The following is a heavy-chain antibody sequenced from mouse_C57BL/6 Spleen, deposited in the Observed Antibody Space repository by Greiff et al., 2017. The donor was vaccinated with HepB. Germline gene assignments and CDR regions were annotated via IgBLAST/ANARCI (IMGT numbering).Heavy chain of an antibody. D-gene: IGHD1-1*01. Sequence: EVHLVESGPELVKPGASVKISCKASGYSFTGYYMHWVKQSSEKSLEWIGEINPSTGGTSYNQKFKGKATLTVDKSSSTAYMQLKSLTSEDSAVYYCARPRGSTWFAYWGQGTLVTFSA. CDR3: ARPRGSTWFAY. CDR2: INPSTGGT. J-gene: IGHJ3*01. CDR1: GYSFTGYY. V-gene: IGHV1-43*01.